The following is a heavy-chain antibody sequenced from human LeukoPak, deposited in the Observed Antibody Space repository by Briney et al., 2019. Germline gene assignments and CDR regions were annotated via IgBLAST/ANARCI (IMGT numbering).Heavy chain of an antibody. D-gene: IGHD3-3*01. CDR3: ARVCRAYDFWSGYPDY. CDR1: GYTFTSYG. Sequence: GASVKVSCKASGYTFTSYGISWVRQAPGQGLEWMGWISAYNGNTNYAQKLQGRVTMTTDTSTSTAYMELRSLRSDDTAVYYCARVCRAYDFWSGYPDYWGQGTLVTVSS. V-gene: IGHV1-18*01. J-gene: IGHJ4*02. CDR2: ISAYNGNT.